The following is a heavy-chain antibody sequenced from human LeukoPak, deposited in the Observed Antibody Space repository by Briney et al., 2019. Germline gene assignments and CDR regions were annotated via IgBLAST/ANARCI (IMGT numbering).Heavy chain of an antibody. CDR3: AKGWNNMDV. Sequence: GGSLRLSCAASGFTFSSHAMSWVRQAPEKGLEWVSIISSSGGTTYYADSVKGRFTISRDNSKNTLYLQMNSLRAEDTAVYYCAKGWNNMDVWGQGTRSPSP. J-gene: IGHJ6*02. V-gene: IGHV3-23*01. CDR1: GFTFSSHA. D-gene: IGHD1/OR15-1a*01. CDR2: ISSSGGTT.